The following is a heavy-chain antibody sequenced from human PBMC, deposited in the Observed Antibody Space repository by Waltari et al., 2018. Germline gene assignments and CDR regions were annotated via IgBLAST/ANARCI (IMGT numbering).Heavy chain of an antibody. CDR3: ARAFYYDSSGYYLTDAFDI. D-gene: IGHD3-22*01. CDR2: IYYSGST. J-gene: IGHJ3*02. Sequence: QVQLQESGPGLVKPSETLSLTCTVSGGSISSSYWSWIRQPPGKGLEWIGYIYYSGSTNYNPSLKSRVTISVDTSKNQFSLKLSSVTAADTAVYYCARAFYYDSSGYYLTDAFDIWGQGTMVTVSS. V-gene: IGHV4-59*01. CDR1: GGSISSSY.